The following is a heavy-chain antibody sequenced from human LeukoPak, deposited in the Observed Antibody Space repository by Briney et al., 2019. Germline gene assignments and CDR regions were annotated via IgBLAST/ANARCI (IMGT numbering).Heavy chain of an antibody. CDR2: ISYDGSNK. V-gene: IGHV3-30*04. CDR3: ARDLMVGYSYGLFDY. Sequence: PGRSLRLSCAASGFTLSSYAMHWVRQAPGKGLEWVAVISYDGSNKYYADSVKGRFTISRDNSKNTLYLQMNSLRAEDTAEYYCARDLMVGYSYGLFDYWGQGTLVTVSS. CDR1: GFTLSSYA. D-gene: IGHD5-18*01. J-gene: IGHJ4*02.